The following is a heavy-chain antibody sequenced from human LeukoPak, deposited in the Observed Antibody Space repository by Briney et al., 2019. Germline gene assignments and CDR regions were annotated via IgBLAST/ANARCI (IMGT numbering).Heavy chain of an antibody. Sequence: VASVKVSCKASGGTFSSYTISWVRQAPGQGLEWMGRIIPILGIANYAQKFQGRVTITADKSTSIAYMELSSLRSEDTAVYYCARNAPGYCSGGSCYSGYYFDYWGQGTLVTVSS. CDR1: GGTFSSYT. CDR3: ARNAPGYCSGGSCYSGYYFDY. J-gene: IGHJ4*02. CDR2: IIPILGIA. V-gene: IGHV1-69*02. D-gene: IGHD2-15*01.